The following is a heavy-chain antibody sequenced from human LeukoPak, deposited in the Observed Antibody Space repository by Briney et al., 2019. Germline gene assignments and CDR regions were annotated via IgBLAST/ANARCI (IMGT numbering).Heavy chain of an antibody. V-gene: IGHV3-23*01. CDR1: GFTFSSYW. CDR3: AKDFDALDSSFFDY. J-gene: IGHJ4*02. D-gene: IGHD3/OR15-3a*01. CDR2: ISGSGGST. Sequence: GGSLRLSCAASGFTFSSYWMSWVRQAPGKGLEWVSAISGSGGSTFYADSVKGRFTISRDNSQNTLYLQMNSLRAEDTAVYYCAKDFDALDSSFFDYWGQGTLVTVSS.